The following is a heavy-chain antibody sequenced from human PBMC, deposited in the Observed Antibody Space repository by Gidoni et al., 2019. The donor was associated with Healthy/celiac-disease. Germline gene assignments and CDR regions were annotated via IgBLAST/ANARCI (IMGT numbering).Heavy chain of an antibody. D-gene: IGHD5-12*01. Sequence: QVQLVQSGAAVKKPGSSVKVSCKASGGTFGSYTISWVRQAPGQGLEWMGRSIPIIGIANDAQKFQGRVTITADKYTSTAYMELSSLRSEDTAVYYCARDLGSGYPYYFDYWGQGTLVTVSS. J-gene: IGHJ4*02. CDR2: SIPIIGIA. CDR1: GGTFGSYT. V-gene: IGHV1-69*08. CDR3: ARDLGSGYPYYFDY.